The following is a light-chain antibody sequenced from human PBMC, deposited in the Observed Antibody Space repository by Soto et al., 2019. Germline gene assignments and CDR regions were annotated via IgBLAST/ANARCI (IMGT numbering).Light chain of an antibody. CDR3: QQYYSYPLT. CDR1: AGISSY. CDR2: AAS. J-gene: IGKJ4*01. Sequence: AIRMTQSPSSFSASTGDRVTITCRASAGISSYVAWYQQRAGKAPELLIYAASTLQSGVPSRFSARGSETHFTLTISCLQSQNIATYYCQQYYSYPLTFGGGTKVDIK. V-gene: IGKV1-8*01.